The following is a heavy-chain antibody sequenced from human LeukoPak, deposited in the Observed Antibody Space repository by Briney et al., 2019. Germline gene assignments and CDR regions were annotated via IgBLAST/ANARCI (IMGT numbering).Heavy chain of an antibody. CDR1: GGSISSRSYY. CDR2: IYYSGST. J-gene: IGHJ4*02. CDR3: ARHVDGYNAFDY. V-gene: IGHV4-39*01. Sequence: SETLSLTCTVSGGSISSRSYYWGWIRQPPGKGLEWIGSIYYSGSTYYNPSLKSRVTISVDTSKNQFSLKLSSVTAADTAVYYCARHVDGYNAFDYWGQGTLVTVSS. D-gene: IGHD5-24*01.